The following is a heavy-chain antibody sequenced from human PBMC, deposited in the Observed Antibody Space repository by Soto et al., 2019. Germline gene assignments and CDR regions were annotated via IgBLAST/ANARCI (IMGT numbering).Heavy chain of an antibody. D-gene: IGHD6-19*01. J-gene: IGHJ5*02. V-gene: IGHV5-51*01. Sequence: GESLKISCKGSGYSFTSYWIGWVRQMPGKGLEWMGIIYSGDSDTRYSPSFQGQVTISADKSISTAYLQWSSLKASDTAMYYCARRVSRSSGWYGGPFDPWGQGTLVTVSS. CDR3: ARRVSRSSGWYGGPFDP. CDR1: GYSFTSYW. CDR2: IYSGDSDT.